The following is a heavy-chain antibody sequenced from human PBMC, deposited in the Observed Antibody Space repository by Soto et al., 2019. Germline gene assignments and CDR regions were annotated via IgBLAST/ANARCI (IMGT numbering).Heavy chain of an antibody. D-gene: IGHD5-12*01. CDR1: GFTFTSSA. J-gene: IGHJ4*02. V-gene: IGHV1-58*01. CDR2: IVVGSGNT. CDR3: ARGPGYSGYGYYFDY. Sequence: SVKVSCKASGFTFTSSAVQCVRQARGQRLEWIGWIVVGSGNTNYAQKFQERVTITRDMSTSTAYMELSSLRAEDTAVYYCARGPGYSGYGYYFDYWGQGTLVTVSS.